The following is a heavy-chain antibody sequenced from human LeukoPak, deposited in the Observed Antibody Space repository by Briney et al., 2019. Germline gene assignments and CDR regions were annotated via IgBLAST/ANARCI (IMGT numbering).Heavy chain of an antibody. CDR1: GFTFSTYA. J-gene: IGHJ5*02. CDR2: INHSGST. CDR3: AVGSGSSMGNWFDP. D-gene: IGHD3-10*01. V-gene: IGHV4-34*08. Sequence: TPGGSLRLSCAASGFTFSTYAVNWVRQPPGKGLEWIGEINHSGSTNYNPSLKSRVTISVDTSKNQFSLKLSSVTAADTAVYYCAVGSGSSMGNWFDPWGQGTLVTVSS.